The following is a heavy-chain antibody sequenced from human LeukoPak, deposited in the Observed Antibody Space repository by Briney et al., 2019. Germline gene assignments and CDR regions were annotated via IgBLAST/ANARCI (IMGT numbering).Heavy chain of an antibody. V-gene: IGHV4-59*01. D-gene: IGHD6-13*01. CDR1: GGSISSYY. J-gene: IGHJ5*02. Sequence: SETLSLTCTVSGGSISSYYWSWIRQPPGKGLEWIGYIYYSGSTNYNPSLKSRVTISVDTSKNQFSLKLSSVTAADTAVYYCARVYCSSWYQNWFDPWGQGTLVTVSS. CDR2: IYYSGST. CDR3: ARVYCSSWYQNWFDP.